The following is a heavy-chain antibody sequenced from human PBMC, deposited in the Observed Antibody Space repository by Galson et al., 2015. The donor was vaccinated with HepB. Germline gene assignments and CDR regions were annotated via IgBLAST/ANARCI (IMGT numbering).Heavy chain of an antibody. CDR1: GYSFTTNG. V-gene: IGHV1-18*04. CDR2: ISANSGKT. Sequence: SVKVSCKASGYSFTTNGISWVRQAPGQGLEWMGWISANSGKTNYAQKYQNRVTLTRDTATSTVQLELRSLRSDDTAVYYCARDHRWYFDYWGQGSLVTVSS. CDR3: ARDHRWYFDY. J-gene: IGHJ4*02. D-gene: IGHD2-15*01.